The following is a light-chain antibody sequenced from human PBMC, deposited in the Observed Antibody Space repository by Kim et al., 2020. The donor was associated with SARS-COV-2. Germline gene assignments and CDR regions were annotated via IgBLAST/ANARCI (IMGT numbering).Light chain of an antibody. V-gene: IGKV2-30*01. J-gene: IGKJ2*01. Sequence: DVVMTQSPLSLPVTLGQPASISCRSSQGLVYINGDTYLNWFQQRPGQSPRRLIYKVSTRDSGVPDRFSGSGSGTDFTLKISRVEAEYVGIYYCMQCTHWPYTFGQGTKLEI. CDR3: MQCTHWPYT. CDR1: QGLVYINGDTY. CDR2: KVS.